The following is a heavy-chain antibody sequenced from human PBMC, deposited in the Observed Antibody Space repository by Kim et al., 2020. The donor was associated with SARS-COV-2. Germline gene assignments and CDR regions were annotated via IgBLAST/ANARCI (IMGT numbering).Heavy chain of an antibody. CDR3: ARASSGYRLEDI. V-gene: IGHV4-34*01. CDR2: INHSGST. J-gene: IGHJ3*02. Sequence: SETLSLTCAVYGGSFSFYYWSWIRQPPGKGLEWIGEINHSGSTNYNPSLKSRVTISVDTSKNQFSLKLSSVTAADTAVYYCARASSGYRLEDIWGQGTMVTVSS. CDR1: GGSFSFYY. D-gene: IGHD3-22*01.